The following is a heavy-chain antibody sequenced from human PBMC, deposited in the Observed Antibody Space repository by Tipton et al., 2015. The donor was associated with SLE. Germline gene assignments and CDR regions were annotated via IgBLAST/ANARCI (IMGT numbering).Heavy chain of an antibody. D-gene: IGHD3-16*01. J-gene: IGHJ4*02. CDR2: ISYGGGT. Sequence: TLSLTCSVSGGSISSNYWIWIRQPPGKGLEWIGYISYGGGTNYNPSLKSRVTMSVDTAKNQFSLKLTSVTAADTAVYYCASSIMGDHDYWGQGTLVTVSS. CDR1: GGSISSNY. CDR3: ASSIMGDHDY. V-gene: IGHV4-59*08.